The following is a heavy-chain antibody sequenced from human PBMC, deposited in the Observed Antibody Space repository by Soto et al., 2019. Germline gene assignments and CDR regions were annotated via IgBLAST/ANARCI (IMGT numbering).Heavy chain of an antibody. V-gene: IGHV4-39*01. Sequence: SETLSLTCTVSGGSISSSSYYWGWIRQPPGKGLEWIGSIYYSGSTYYNPSLKSRVTISVDTSKDQFSLKLSSVTAADTAVYYCARAYYYDSSGYYYNWFDPWGQGTLVTVSS. CDR2: IYYSGST. CDR1: GGSISSSSYY. D-gene: IGHD3-22*01. CDR3: ARAYYYDSSGYYYNWFDP. J-gene: IGHJ5*02.